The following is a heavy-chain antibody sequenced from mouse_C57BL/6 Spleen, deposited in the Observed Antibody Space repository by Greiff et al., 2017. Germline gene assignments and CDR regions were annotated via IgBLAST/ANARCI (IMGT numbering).Heavy chain of an antibody. CDR3: APIYYGNLYYAMDY. J-gene: IGHJ4*01. D-gene: IGHD2-1*01. V-gene: IGHV1-80*01. CDR1: GYAFSSYW. Sequence: VQLQQSGAELVKPGASVKISCKASGYAFSSYWMNWVKQRPGKGLEWIGQIYPGDGDTNYNGKFKGKATLTADKSSSTAYMQLSSLTSEDSAVYFCAPIYYGNLYYAMDYWGQGTSVTVSS. CDR2: IYPGDGDT.